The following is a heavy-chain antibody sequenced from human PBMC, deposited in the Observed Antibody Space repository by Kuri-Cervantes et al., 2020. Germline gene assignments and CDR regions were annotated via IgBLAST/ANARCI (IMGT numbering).Heavy chain of an antibody. CDR3: ASGYCSSTSCYREVFDY. J-gene: IGHJ4*02. D-gene: IGHD2-2*01. V-gene: IGHV1-69*13. Sequence: SVKVSCKASGGTFSSYAISWVRQAPGQGLEWMGGIIPIFGTANYAQKFQGRVTITADESTSTAYMELSGLRSEDTAVYYCASGYCSSTSCYREVFDYWGQGTLVTVSS. CDR2: IIPIFGTA. CDR1: GGTFSSYA.